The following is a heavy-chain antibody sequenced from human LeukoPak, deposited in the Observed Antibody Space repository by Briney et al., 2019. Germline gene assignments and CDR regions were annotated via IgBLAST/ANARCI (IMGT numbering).Heavy chain of an antibody. J-gene: IGHJ4*02. V-gene: IGHV3-30-3*01. CDR3: ARNRLAAARGYFDY. CDR2: ISYDGSNK. CDR1: GFTFSSYG. D-gene: IGHD6-13*01. Sequence: GGSLRLSCAASGFTFSSYGMHWVRQAPGKGLEWVAVISYDGSNKYYADSVKGRFTISRDNSKNTLYLQMNSLRAEDTAVYYCARNRLAAARGYFDYWGQGTLVTVSS.